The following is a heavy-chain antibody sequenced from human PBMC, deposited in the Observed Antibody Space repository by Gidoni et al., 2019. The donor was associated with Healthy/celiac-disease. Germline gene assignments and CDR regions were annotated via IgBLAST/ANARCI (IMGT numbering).Heavy chain of an antibody. D-gene: IGHD2-21*02. CDR1: GFTFGDYA. CDR2: IRSKAYGGTT. J-gene: IGHJ4*02. Sequence: EVQLVESGGGLVQPGRSLRISCTASGFTFGDYAMSWFRQAPGKGLEWVGFIRSKAYGGTTEYAASVKGRFTISRDDSKSIAYLQMNSLKTEDTAVYYCTRVPIVVVTAPDYWGQGTLVTVSS. CDR3: TRVPIVVVTAPDY. V-gene: IGHV3-49*03.